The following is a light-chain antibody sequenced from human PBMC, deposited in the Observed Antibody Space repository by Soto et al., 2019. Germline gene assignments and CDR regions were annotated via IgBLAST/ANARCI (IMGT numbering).Light chain of an antibody. Sequence: DIQMTQSPSTLSASVGDRVTIACRASQTINSWLAWYQQKPGKAPNVLIYKASHLQSGVPSRFSGSGSATDFTLTISSLQTDDSAIYYCQQYRSPPYTFGQGTRLEIK. CDR3: QQYRSPPYT. V-gene: IGKV1-5*03. CDR1: QTINSW. J-gene: IGKJ2*01. CDR2: KAS.